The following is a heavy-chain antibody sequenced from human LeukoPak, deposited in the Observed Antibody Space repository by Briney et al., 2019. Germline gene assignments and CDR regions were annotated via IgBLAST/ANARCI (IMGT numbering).Heavy chain of an antibody. D-gene: IGHD1-26*01. V-gene: IGHV4-61*01. CDR1: GGSISSSSYY. J-gene: IGHJ5*02. Sequence: SETLSLTCTVSGGSISSSSYYWSWIRQPPGKGLEWIGYIYYGGSTNYNPSLKSRVTISVDTSKNQFSLKLSSVTAADTAVYYCARDYSGSYWFDPWGQGTLVTVSS. CDR3: ARDYSGSYWFDP. CDR2: IYYGGST.